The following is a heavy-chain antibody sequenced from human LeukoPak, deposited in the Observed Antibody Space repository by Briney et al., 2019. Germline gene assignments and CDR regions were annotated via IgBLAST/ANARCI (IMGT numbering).Heavy chain of an antibody. CDR1: GGSIGSYY. D-gene: IGHD3-22*01. Sequence: PSETLSLTCTVSGGSIGSYYWSWIRQPAGKGLEWIGRIYTSGSTNYNPSLKSRVTMSVDTSKNQFSLKLSSVTAADTAVYYCAREETQHEDYYYDSSGYWAVTPRYFDYWGQGTLVTVSS. J-gene: IGHJ4*02. V-gene: IGHV4-4*07. CDR3: AREETQHEDYYYDSSGYWAVTPRYFDY. CDR2: IYTSGST.